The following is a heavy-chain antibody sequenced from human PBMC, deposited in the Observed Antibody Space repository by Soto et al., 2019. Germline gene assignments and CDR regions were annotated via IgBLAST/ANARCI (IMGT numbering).Heavy chain of an antibody. CDR2: ISSSSSYI. J-gene: IGHJ6*02. V-gene: IGHV3-21*01. D-gene: IGHD2-2*03. CDR3: AKDALDIVVVTMVDYYYYYGMDV. Sequence: WGSLRLSCASSGFTFRSYSMNWVRQAPGKGLEWVSSISSSSSYIYYADSVKGRFTISRDNSKNTLYLQMNSLRAEDTAVYYCAKDALDIVVVTMVDYYYYYGMDVWGQGTTVTV. CDR1: GFTFRSYS.